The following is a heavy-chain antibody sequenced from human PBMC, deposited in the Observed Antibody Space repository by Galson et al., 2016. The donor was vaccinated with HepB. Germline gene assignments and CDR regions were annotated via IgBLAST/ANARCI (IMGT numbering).Heavy chain of an antibody. Sequence: SLRLSCAASGFSFSSFTMHWVRRAPGTGLEWLALVSPDGDKGYYADSARGRLTISRDNSRYTVYLHISSLRPDDTDTYFCARTKVVTGIYDAFNVWGQGTVVTVSS. CDR1: GFSFSSFT. D-gene: IGHD2-21*02. CDR3: ARTKVVTGIYDAFNV. CDR2: VSPDGDKG. J-gene: IGHJ3*01. V-gene: IGHV3-30*04.